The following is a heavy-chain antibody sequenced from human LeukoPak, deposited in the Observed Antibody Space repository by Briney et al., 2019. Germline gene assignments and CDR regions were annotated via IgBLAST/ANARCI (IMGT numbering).Heavy chain of an antibody. CDR1: GFTFSSHW. J-gene: IGHJ4*02. V-gene: IGHV3-7*01. CDR2: IKQDGSEK. CDR3: ARETDSSFDY. D-gene: IGHD2-15*01. Sequence: GGSLRLSCAASGFTFSSHWMSWVRQAPGKGLEWVANIKQDGSEKYYVDSVKGRFTISRDNVKNSLYLQMNSLRAEDTAVYYCARETDSSFDYWGQGTLVTVSS.